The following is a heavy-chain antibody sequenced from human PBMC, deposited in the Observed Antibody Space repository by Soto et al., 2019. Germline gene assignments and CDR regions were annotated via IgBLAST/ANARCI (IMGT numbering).Heavy chain of an antibody. D-gene: IGHD5-12*01. J-gene: IGHJ4*02. Sequence: QVQLVQSGAEVKKPGSSVKVSCKASGGTVRSYTISWVRQAPGKGLEGMGRIIPILGIANYAQKFQGRVTMIADKPTSTAYLELSSLRSEDTAVYYCAMMPQTYSGYEHFDYWGQGTLVTVSS. V-gene: IGHV1-69*02. CDR3: AMMPQTYSGYEHFDY. CDR2: IIPILGIA. CDR1: GGTVRSYT.